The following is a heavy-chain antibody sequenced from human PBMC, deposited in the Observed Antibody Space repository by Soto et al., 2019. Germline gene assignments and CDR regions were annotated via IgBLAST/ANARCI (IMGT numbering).Heavy chain of an antibody. D-gene: IGHD4-17*01. CDR1: GFTFSDYY. Sequence: PGGSLRLSCAASGFTFSDYYMSWIRQAPGKGLEWVSYISSSGSTIYYADSVKGRFTISRDNAKDSLYLQMNSLRAEDTAVYYCARAPTYGDYFDYWGQGTLVTVSS. CDR2: ISSSGSTI. CDR3: ARAPTYGDYFDY. V-gene: IGHV3-11*01. J-gene: IGHJ4*02.